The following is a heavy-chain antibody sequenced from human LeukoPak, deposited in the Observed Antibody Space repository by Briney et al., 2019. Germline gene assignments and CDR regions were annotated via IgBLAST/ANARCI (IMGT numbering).Heavy chain of an antibody. Sequence: PSETLSLTCTVSGGPISGHYRSWIRQPPGKGLEWIGEINHSGSTNYNPSLKSRVTISVDTSKNQFSLKLSSVTAADTAVYYCARGGGYSSRFFDYWGQGTLVTVSS. CDR2: INHSGST. D-gene: IGHD6-13*01. V-gene: IGHV4-34*01. CDR1: GGPISGHY. CDR3: ARGGGYSSRFFDY. J-gene: IGHJ4*02.